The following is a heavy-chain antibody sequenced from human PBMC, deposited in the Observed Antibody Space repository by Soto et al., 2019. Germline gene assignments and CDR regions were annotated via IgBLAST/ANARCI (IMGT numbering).Heavy chain of an antibody. D-gene: IGHD3-22*01. CDR2: ISGSGGST. J-gene: IGHJ6*02. Sequence: PGGSLRLSCAASGFTFSSYAMSWVRQAPGKGLEWVSAISGSGGSTYYADSVKGRFTISRDNSKNTLYLQMNSLRAEDTAVYYCAKDRSRYYDSSGYPARYYGMDVWGQGTTVTVSS. CDR1: GFTFSSYA. CDR3: AKDRSRYYDSSGYPARYYGMDV. V-gene: IGHV3-23*01.